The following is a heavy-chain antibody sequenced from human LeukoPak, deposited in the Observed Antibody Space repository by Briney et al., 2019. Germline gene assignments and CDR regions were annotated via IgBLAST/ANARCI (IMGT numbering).Heavy chain of an antibody. V-gene: IGHV4-39*07. J-gene: IGHJ6*03. CDR1: GGSITSNTNY. CDR2: IYYSGTT. CDR3: AREVIAAAGYYYYYYMDV. D-gene: IGHD6-13*01. Sequence: SETLSLTCTVSGGSITSNTNYWGWIRQPPGKGLEWIGNIYYSGTTYYNPSLKSRVTISVDTSKNQFSLKLSSVTAADTAVYYCAREVIAAAGYYYYYYMDVWGKGTTVTISS.